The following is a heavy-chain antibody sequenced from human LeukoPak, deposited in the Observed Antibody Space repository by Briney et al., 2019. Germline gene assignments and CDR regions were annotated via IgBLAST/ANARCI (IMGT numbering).Heavy chain of an antibody. CDR2: ISYDGSNK. D-gene: IGHD4-23*01. V-gene: IGHV3-30-3*01. CDR3: ARGRPHGNDY. J-gene: IGHJ4*02. CDR1: GFTFSSYA. Sequence: GRSLRLSCAASGFTFSSYAMHWVRQAPGKGLEWVAVISYDGSNKYYADSVKGRFTISRDNSKNTLYLQMNSLRVEDTAVYYCARGRPHGNDYWGQGTLVTVSS.